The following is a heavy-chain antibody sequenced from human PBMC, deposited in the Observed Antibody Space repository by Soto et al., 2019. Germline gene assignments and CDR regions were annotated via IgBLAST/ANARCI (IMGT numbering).Heavy chain of an antibody. CDR2: IIPIFGTA. V-gene: IGHV1-69*12. CDR1: GGTFSSYA. Sequence: QVQLVQSGAEVKKPGSSVKVSCKASGGTFSSYAISWVRQAPGQGLEWMGGIIPIFGTANYAQKFQGRVTITADESTSTAYRERSSLRSEDTAVYYCARETYYYDSSGYYSLGSYDYWGQGTLVTVSS. J-gene: IGHJ4*02. CDR3: ARETYYYDSSGYYSLGSYDY. D-gene: IGHD3-22*01.